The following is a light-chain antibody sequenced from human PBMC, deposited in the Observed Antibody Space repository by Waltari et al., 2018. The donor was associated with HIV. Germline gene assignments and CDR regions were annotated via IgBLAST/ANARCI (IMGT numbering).Light chain of an antibody. CDR1: SSNIGNNA. J-gene: IGLJ2*01. Sequence: QSVLTQPPSVSEAPRQRVNISCSGSSSNIGNNALNWYQQLPGKPPKLLIYYDDLLASGVSDRFSGSKSGTSASLAISGLQSEDESDYYCAAWDDSLNGVVFGGGTKLTVL. CDR2: YDD. CDR3: AAWDDSLNGVV. V-gene: IGLV1-36*01.